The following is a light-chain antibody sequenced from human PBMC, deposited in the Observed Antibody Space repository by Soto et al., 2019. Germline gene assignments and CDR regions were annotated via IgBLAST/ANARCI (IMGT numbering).Light chain of an antibody. CDR3: SSYTDRNNLV. V-gene: IGLV2-8*01. CDR2: DVS. CDR1: SSDIGGYNS. Sequence: QSVLTQSPSASGSPGQSVTISCTGTSSDIGGYNSVSWYQQHPGKAPKFMIYDVSKRPSGVPDRFSGSKSGNTASLTVSALQAEDEADYYCSSYTDRNNLVFGTGTKLTVL. J-gene: IGLJ1*01.